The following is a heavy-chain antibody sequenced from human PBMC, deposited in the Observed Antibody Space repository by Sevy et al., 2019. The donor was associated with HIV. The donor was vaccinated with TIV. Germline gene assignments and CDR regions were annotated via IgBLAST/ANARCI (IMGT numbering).Heavy chain of an antibody. Sequence: EGSLRLSCAASGFTFSSYALLWVRQAPGKALEWVSLITYDGSKKYYSDSVKGRFAISRDESKTTLFLQMNSLRSEDTAIYYCARVGVSYCTDDCYHRFDNWGRGTLVTVSS. CDR2: ITYDGSKK. D-gene: IGHD2-21*02. V-gene: IGHV3-30*09. CDR3: ARVGVSYCTDDCYHRFDN. J-gene: IGHJ4*02. CDR1: GFTFSSYA.